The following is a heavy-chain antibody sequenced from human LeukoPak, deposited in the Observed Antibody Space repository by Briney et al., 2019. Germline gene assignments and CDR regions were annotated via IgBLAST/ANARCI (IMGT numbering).Heavy chain of an antibody. V-gene: IGHV4-34*01. CDR3: ARPKVAAGFDY. J-gene: IGHJ4*02. CDR2: INHSGST. Sequence: SETLSLTCAVYGGSFSGYYWSWIRQPPGKGLEWIGEINHSGSTYYNPSLKSRVTISVDTSKNQFSLKLNSVTVADTAVYYCARPKVAAGFDYWGQGTLVTVSS. CDR1: GGSFSGYY. D-gene: IGHD6-13*01.